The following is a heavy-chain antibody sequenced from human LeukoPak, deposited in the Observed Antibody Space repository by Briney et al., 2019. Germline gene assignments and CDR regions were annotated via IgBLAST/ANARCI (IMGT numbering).Heavy chain of an antibody. CDR2: LHPGDSDT. V-gene: IGHV5-51*01. D-gene: IGHD6-19*01. CDR1: GYSFTTHW. Sequence: GESLKISCKASGYSFTTHWIGWVRQMPGKGLEWMGILHPGDSDTRYSPPFQGRVTISADKSISTAYLQWSSLRASDSAMYYCARGDTEVAATADFWGQGTLVTVSS. J-gene: IGHJ4*02. CDR3: ARGDTEVAATADF.